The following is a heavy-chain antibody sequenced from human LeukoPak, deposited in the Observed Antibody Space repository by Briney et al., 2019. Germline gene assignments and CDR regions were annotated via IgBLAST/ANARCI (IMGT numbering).Heavy chain of an antibody. CDR2: IYYSGST. CDR3: ARDYRSYNWFDP. D-gene: IGHD1-26*01. J-gene: IGHJ5*02. Sequence: PSETLSLTCTVSGGSISSGGYYWSWIRQHPGKGLEWIGYIYYSGSTYYNPSLKSRVTISVDTSKNQFSLKLSSVTAADTAVYYCARDYRSYNWFDPWGQGTLVTVSS. CDR1: GGSISSGGYY. V-gene: IGHV4-31*03.